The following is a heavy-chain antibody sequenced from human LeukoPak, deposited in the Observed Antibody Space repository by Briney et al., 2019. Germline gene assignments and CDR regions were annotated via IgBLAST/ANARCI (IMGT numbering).Heavy chain of an antibody. CDR1: GGSISSSNW. CDR3: ASSSHFDFRSGSYSSYYYMDV. V-gene: IGHV4-4*02. D-gene: IGHD3-3*01. CDR2: IYHSGST. Sequence: PSGTLSLTCAVSGGSISSSNWWSWVRQPPGKGLEWIGEIYHSGSTNYNPSLKSRVTISVDRSKNQFSLKLSSVTAADTAVYYCASSSHFDFRSGSYSSYYYMDVWGKGTTVTVSS. J-gene: IGHJ6*03.